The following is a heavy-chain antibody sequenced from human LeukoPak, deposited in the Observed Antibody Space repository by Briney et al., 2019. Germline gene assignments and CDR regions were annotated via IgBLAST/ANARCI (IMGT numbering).Heavy chain of an antibody. V-gene: IGHV3-7*01. Sequence: PGGSLRLSCAASGFTFSSYWLSWVRQAQGKGREWVANIKQDGSEKYYVDSVKGRFTISRDNAKNSLYLQMNSLRAEDTAVYYCARDYVDYYGSSGYYFDYWGQGTLVTVSS. CDR2: IKQDGSEK. J-gene: IGHJ4*02. CDR3: ARDYVDYYGSSGYYFDY. D-gene: IGHD3-22*01. CDR1: GFTFSSYW.